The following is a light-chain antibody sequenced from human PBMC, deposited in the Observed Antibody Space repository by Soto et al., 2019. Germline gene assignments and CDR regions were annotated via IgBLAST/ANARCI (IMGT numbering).Light chain of an antibody. J-gene: IGKJ4*01. V-gene: IGKV3-11*01. CDR1: QSVTTF. Sequence: EIVLTQSPATLSLSPGERATLSCRASQSVTTFLAWYQQKPDQAPRLLIYDASTRATGIPARFSGSGSGTDFTLTISSLEPEDFAGYYCQQRSNWPPVITFGGGTKVEIK. CDR3: QQRSNWPPVIT. CDR2: DAS.